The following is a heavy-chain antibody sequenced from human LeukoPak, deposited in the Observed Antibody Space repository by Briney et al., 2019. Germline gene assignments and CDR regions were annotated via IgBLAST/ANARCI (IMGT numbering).Heavy chain of an antibody. CDR1: GFTISTNY. V-gene: IGHV3-53*01. Sequence: PGGSLRLSCAASGFTISTNYMSWVRQAPGKGLEWVSVIHSGGSTYYADSVKGRFTISRDNSKNTLYLQMNSPRVEDTAVYYCARDPPVCSTSCLDYWGQGTLVTVSS. CDR3: ARDPPVCSTSCLDY. CDR2: IHSGGST. D-gene: IGHD2-2*01. J-gene: IGHJ4*02.